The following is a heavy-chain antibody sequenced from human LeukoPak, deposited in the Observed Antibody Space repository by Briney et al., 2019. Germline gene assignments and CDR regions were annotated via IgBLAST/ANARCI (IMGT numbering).Heavy chain of an antibody. CDR1: GGSISSYY. J-gene: IGHJ4*02. D-gene: IGHD6-13*01. CDR2: IYYSGST. Sequence: PSETLSLTCTVSGGSISSYYWSWIRQPPGKGLEWIGYIYYSGSTNYNPSLKSRVTMSVDTSKNQFSLKLTSVTAADTAVYYCARVSSSWPHYYFDYWGQGTLVTVSS. CDR3: ARVSSSWPHYYFDY. V-gene: IGHV4-59*12.